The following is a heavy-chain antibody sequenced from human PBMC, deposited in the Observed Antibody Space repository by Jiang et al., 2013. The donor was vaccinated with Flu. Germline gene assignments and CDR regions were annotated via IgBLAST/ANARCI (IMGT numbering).Heavy chain of an antibody. J-gene: IGHJ4*02. D-gene: IGHD1-26*01. V-gene: IGHV1-69*04. Sequence: SGAEVKKPGSSVKVSCKASGGTFSSYGISWVRQAPGQGLEWMGGIIPILGIANYAQKFQGRVTITADKSTSTAYMELSSLRSEDTAVYYCARDTYSGSYLGFDYWGQGTLVTVSS. CDR2: IIPILGIA. CDR3: ARDTYSGSYLGFDY. CDR1: GGTFSSYG.